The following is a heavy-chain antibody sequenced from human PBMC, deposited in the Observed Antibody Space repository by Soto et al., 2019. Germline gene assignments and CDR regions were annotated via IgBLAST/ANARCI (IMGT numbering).Heavy chain of an antibody. CDR1: GYSFTDYH. CDR3: ARGDSTDCSNGVCSFFYNHDMDV. J-gene: IGHJ6*02. CDR2: INPKSGGT. Sequence: ASVKVSCKASGYSFTDYHIHGVRQAPGQGLEWLGRINPKSGGTSTAQKFQGWVTMTTDTSISTASMELTRLTSDDTAIYYCARGDSTDCSNGVCSFFYNHDMDVWGQGTTVTVSS. D-gene: IGHD2-8*01. V-gene: IGHV1-2*04.